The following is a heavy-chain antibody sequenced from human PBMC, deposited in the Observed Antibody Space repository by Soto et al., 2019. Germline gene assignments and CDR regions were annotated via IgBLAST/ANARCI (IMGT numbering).Heavy chain of an antibody. J-gene: IGHJ4*02. CDR1: GGSISSSNW. V-gene: IGHV4-4*02. CDR2: IYHSGST. D-gene: IGHD6-6*01. Sequence: PSETLSLTCAVSGGSISSSNWWSWVRQPPGKGLEWIGEIYHSGSTNYNPSLKSRVTISVDKSKNQFSLKLSSVTAADTAVYYCARYIDRYKYSSSSDTDYWGQGTLVTVSS. CDR3: ARYIDRYKYSSSSDTDY.